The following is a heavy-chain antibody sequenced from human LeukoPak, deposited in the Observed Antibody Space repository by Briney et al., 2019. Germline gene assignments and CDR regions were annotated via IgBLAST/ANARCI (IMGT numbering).Heavy chain of an antibody. Sequence: ASVKVSCKASGYTFTSYVINWVRQATGQGLEWMGWMNPNSGNTGYAQKFQGRVTVTRNTSISTAYMELSSLRSEDTAVYYCRYSSSSDYYYYMDVWGKGTTVTVSS. J-gene: IGHJ6*03. D-gene: IGHD6-6*01. CDR3: RYSSSSDYYYYMDV. CDR2: MNPNSGNT. CDR1: GYTFTSYV. V-gene: IGHV1-8*01.